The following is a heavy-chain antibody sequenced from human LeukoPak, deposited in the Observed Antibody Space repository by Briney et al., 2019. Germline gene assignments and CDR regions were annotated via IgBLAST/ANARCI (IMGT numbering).Heavy chain of an antibody. CDR2: IRYDGSNK. V-gene: IGHV3-30*02. CDR3: AKEVGYCSSTSCYTEGY. CDR1: GFTFSSYG. Sequence: GGSLRLSCAASGFTFSSYGMHWVRQAPGKGLEWVAFIRYDGSNKYYADSVKGRFTISRDNSKNTLYLQMNSLRAEDTAVYYCAKEVGYCSSTSCYTEGYWGQGTLVTVSS. J-gene: IGHJ4*02. D-gene: IGHD2-2*02.